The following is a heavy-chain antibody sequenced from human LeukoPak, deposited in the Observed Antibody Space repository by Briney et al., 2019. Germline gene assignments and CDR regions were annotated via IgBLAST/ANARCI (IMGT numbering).Heavy chain of an antibody. CDR2: INPNSGGT. CDR1: GYTFTGYY. D-gene: IGHD3-22*01. J-gene: IGHJ4*02. V-gene: IGHV1-2*02. Sequence: ASVTVSCKASGYTFTGYYMHWVRQAPGQGLEWMGWINPNSGGTNYAQKFQGRVTMTRDTSISTAYMELSRLRSDDTAVYYCAREPITMIVVVITSYYFDYWGQGTLVTVSS. CDR3: AREPITMIVVVITSYYFDY.